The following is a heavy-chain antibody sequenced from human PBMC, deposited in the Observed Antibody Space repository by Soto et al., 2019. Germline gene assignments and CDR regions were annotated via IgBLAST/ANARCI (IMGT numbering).Heavy chain of an antibody. V-gene: IGHV3-48*03. Sequence: EVKLLESGGGLIQPGGSLRLSCTASGFTFTDYEMNWVRQAPGRGLEWVSYISSSSSTIYYADSVKGRFTISRDNAKNSLYLQMHSLRVDDTALYYCAREGGFDWFDPWGQGTLVTVSS. CDR3: AREGGFDWFDP. CDR2: ISSSSSTI. J-gene: IGHJ5*02. CDR1: GFTFTDYE.